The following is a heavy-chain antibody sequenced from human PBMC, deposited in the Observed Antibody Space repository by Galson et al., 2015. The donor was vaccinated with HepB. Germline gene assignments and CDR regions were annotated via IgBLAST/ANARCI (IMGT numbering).Heavy chain of an antibody. D-gene: IGHD6-13*01. CDR1: GYTFTDYY. Sequence: SVKVSCKASGYTFTDYYIHWVRQAPGQGLEWMGRIHPNSGGTYYAQRFQGRVTMTRDTSISTAYMELSRLRSDDTAVYYCARELIAAAGSYYYGMDVWGQGTTVTVSS. CDR2: IHPNSGGT. CDR3: ARELIAAAGSYYYGMDV. V-gene: IGHV1-2*06. J-gene: IGHJ6*02.